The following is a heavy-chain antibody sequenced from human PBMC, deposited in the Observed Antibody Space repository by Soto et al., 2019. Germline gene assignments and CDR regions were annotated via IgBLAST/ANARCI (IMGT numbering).Heavy chain of an antibody. CDR1: GGSISSYY. J-gene: IGHJ3*02. CDR2: IYYSGST. Sequence: QVQLQESGPGLVKPSETLSLTCTVSGGSISSYYWSWIRQPPGKGLEWIGYIYYSGSTNYNPSLKSRVTISVDTSKNQFSLKLSSVTAADTAVYYCARDKGYSSSWLPLIAFDIWGQGTMVTVSS. D-gene: IGHD6-13*01. V-gene: IGHV4-59*01. CDR3: ARDKGYSSSWLPLIAFDI.